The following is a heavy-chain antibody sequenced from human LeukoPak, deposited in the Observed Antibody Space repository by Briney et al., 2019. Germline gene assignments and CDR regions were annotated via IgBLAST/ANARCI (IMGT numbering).Heavy chain of an antibody. J-gene: IGHJ4*02. V-gene: IGHV3-23*01. D-gene: IGHD5/OR15-5a*01. Sequence: PGGSLRLSCAASGVTFSSYAMSCVRQAPGKGLEWVSTISGNGRSTYYGDSVKGRFTISRDNSKNTLSLQMNSLRAEDTAVYYCAKEYYVLLVSALGGSFDYWGRGTLVTVSS. CDR3: AKEYYVLLVSALGGSFDY. CDR1: GVTFSSYA. CDR2: ISGNGRST.